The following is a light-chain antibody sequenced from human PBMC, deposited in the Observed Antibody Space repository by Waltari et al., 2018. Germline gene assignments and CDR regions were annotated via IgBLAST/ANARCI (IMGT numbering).Light chain of an antibody. CDR1: SWHCNTV. CDR3: QTGGHGTWV. CDR2: VNSDGSH. J-gene: IGLJ3*02. Sequence: QLVLTQSPSASASLGALAQLTCTLSSWHCNTVITWLPQRPEKGPRYLMKVNSDGSHTKGDEIPDRFSGSGSGAERYLTISRLQSEDEADYYCQTGGHGTWVFGGGTKLTVL. V-gene: IGLV4-69*01.